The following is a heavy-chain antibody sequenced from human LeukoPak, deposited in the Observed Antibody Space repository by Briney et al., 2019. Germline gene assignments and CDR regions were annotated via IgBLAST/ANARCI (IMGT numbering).Heavy chain of an antibody. CDR1: GFIFSDYG. J-gene: IGHJ4*02. D-gene: IGHD5/OR15-5a*01. V-gene: IGHV3-23*01. CDR2: IGGRGGST. Sequence: GGSLRLSCAASGFIFSDYGMSWVRQAPGKGLEWVSTIGGRGGSTYYADSVKGRFTISRDDSKNTLYLQMNTLKTEDTAVYYCTASMEVSTYFDYWGQGTLVTVSS. CDR3: TASMEVSTYFDY.